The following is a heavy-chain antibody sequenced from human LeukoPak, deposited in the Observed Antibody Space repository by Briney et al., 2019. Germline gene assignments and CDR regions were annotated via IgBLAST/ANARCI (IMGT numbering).Heavy chain of an antibody. Sequence: GGSLRLSCAASGFTFSSYEMNWVRQAPGKGLEWVSYISSSGSTIYYADSVKGRFTISRDNSKNTLYLQMNSLRAEDTAVYYCAKGTTVTTFLAYFDYWGQGTLVTVSS. V-gene: IGHV3-48*03. D-gene: IGHD4-17*01. CDR3: AKGTTVTTFLAYFDY. CDR2: ISSSGSTI. J-gene: IGHJ4*02. CDR1: GFTFSSYE.